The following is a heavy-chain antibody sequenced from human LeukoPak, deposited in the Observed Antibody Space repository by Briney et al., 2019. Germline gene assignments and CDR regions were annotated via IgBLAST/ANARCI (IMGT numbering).Heavy chain of an antibody. Sequence: GGSLRLSCAASGFTFSSYAMSWVRQAPGKGLEWVSAISGSGGSTYYADSVKGRFTISRDNSKNTLYLQMNSLRAEDTAVYYCAKDSVVTGGWNDVIGNYYYYGMDVWGQGTPVTVSS. CDR2: ISGSGGST. D-gene: IGHD1-1*01. CDR1: GFTFSSYA. J-gene: IGHJ6*02. V-gene: IGHV3-23*01. CDR3: AKDSVVTGGWNDVIGNYYYYGMDV.